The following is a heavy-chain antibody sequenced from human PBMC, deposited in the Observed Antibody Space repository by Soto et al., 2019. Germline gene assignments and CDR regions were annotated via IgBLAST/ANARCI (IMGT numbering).Heavy chain of an antibody. D-gene: IGHD1-26*01. CDR1: GFIVSSHF. J-gene: IGHJ4*02. CDR3: ARSGSYVNGFDY. CDR2: IYSGGTT. Sequence: GGSLRLSCAASGFIVSSHFMNWVRQAPGKGLEWVSVIYSGGTTYYADSAKGRFTISRDISKNTLYLQMKSLRAEDTAVYYCARSGSYVNGFDYWGQGSLVTVSS. V-gene: IGHV3-53*01.